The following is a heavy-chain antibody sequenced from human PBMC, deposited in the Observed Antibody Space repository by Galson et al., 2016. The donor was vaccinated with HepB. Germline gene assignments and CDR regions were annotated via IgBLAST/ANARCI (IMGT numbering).Heavy chain of an antibody. CDR2: IYYAGNT. CDR3: VGGLPGTPNWVPLRKDPPDY. Sequence: SETLSLTCTVSGASIRSYSWSWIRQPPGKGPEWIGYIYYAGNTNYNPSLKSRVTMSEDTSKNQFSLNLTSVSAADTAVYYCVGGLPGTPNWVPLRKDPPDYWGQGTLVTVSS. CDR1: GASIRSYS. D-gene: IGHD2-15*01. J-gene: IGHJ4*02. V-gene: IGHV4-59*03.